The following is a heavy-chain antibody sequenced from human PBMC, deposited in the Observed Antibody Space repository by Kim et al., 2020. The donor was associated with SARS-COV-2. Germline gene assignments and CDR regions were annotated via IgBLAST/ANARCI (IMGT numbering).Heavy chain of an antibody. V-gene: IGHV4-59*01. J-gene: IGHJ2*01. CDR1: GGSISSYY. CDR3: ARVHREWVPYTSNWYFD. D-gene: IGHD3-3*01. Sequence: SETLSLTCTVSGGSISSYYWSWIRQPPGKGLEWIGYIYYSGSTNHNPSLKSRVTISVDTSKNQFSLKLSSVTAADTAVSYCARVHREWVPYTSNWYFD. CDR2: IYYSGST.